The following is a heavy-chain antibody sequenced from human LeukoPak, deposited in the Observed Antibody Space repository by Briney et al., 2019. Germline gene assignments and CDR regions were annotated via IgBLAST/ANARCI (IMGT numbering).Heavy chain of an antibody. Sequence: PSETLSLTCAVSGGPISSTNWWSWVRQPPGKGLEWIGEIYHGGSTNYNPSLRSRITISVDKSKDQFSLRLSSVTAADTAVYYCARERPGNDVLSPFDVWGQGIMITVSS. CDR2: IYHGGST. D-gene: IGHD1-1*01. J-gene: IGHJ3*01. CDR3: ARERPGNDVLSPFDV. CDR1: GGPISSTNW. V-gene: IGHV4-4*02.